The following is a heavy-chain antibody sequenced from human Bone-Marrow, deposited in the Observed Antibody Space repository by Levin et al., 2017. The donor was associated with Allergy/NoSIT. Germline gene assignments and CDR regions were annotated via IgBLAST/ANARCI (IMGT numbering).Heavy chain of an antibody. V-gene: IGHV2-26*01. CDR1: GFSLSNARMG. Sequence: SGPTLVKPTETLTLTCTVSGFSLSNARMGVSWIRQPPGKALEWLTHIFSNDEKSYSTSLKSRLTISKDTSKSQVVLTMTNMDPVDTATYYCATGLSPYYYDSSGSTYYYYGMDVWGQGTTVTVSS. J-gene: IGHJ6*02. CDR3: ATGLSPYYYDSSGSTYYYYGMDV. D-gene: IGHD3-22*01. CDR2: IFSNDEK.